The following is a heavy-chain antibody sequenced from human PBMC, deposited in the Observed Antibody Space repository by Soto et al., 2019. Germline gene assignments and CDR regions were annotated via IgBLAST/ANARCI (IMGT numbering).Heavy chain of an antibody. CDR3: ARHADYYDSSGYFDY. V-gene: IGHV4-59*01. CDR2: IYYSGST. D-gene: IGHD3-22*01. CDR1: GGSISSYY. J-gene: IGHJ4*02. Sequence: SETLSLTCTVSGGSISSYYWSWIRQPPGKGLEWIGYIYYSGSTNYNPSPKMGVTITAETSKNQFSMKLSSVTAAETAVYYCARHADYYDSSGYFDYWGQGTLVTVSS.